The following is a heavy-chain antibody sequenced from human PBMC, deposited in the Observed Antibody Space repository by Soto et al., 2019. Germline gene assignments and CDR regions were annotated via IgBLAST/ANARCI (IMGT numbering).Heavy chain of an antibody. V-gene: IGHV1-18*01. CDR1: GYTFTSYG. CDR3: ARAVRYDFWSGPGSYYGMDV. CDR2: ISAYNGNT. D-gene: IGHD3-3*01. J-gene: IGHJ6*02. Sequence: ASVKVSCKASGYTFTSYGISWVRQAPGQGLEWMGWISAYNGNTNYAQKLQGRVTMTTDKSTSTAYMELRSLRSDDTAVYYCARAVRYDFWSGPGSYYGMDVWGQGTTVTVSS.